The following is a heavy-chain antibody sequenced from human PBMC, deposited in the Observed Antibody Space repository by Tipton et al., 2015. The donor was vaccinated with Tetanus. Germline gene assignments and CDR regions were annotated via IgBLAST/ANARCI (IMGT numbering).Heavy chain of an antibody. J-gene: IGHJ4*01. CDR1: GKTFSDYY. CDR3: GRGTDAYKSGNY. Sequence: TLSLTCAVYGKTFSDYYWSWIRQPPGKGLEWIGEIHPSGITDYNPSLKSRFIISVDTSKNQISLKLSSVTAADSALYFCGRGTDAYKSGNYWGQGTLVTVSS. CDR2: IHPSGIT. D-gene: IGHD5-24*01. V-gene: IGHV4-34*01.